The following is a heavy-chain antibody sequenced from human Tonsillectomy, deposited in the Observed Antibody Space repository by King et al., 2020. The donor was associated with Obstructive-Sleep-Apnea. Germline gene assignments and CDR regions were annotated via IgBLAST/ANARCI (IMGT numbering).Heavy chain of an antibody. CDR2: IYYSGST. J-gene: IGHJ2*01. CDR1: GGSISSYY. D-gene: IGHD1-26*01. CDR3: ARVGGSYPVWYFDL. V-gene: IGHV4-59*01. Sequence: VQLQESGPGLVKPSETLSLTCTVSGGSISSYYWSWIRQPPGKGLEWIGYIYYSGSTNYNPSLKSRVTISVDTSKKQFSLKLSSVTAADTAVYYCARVGGSYPVWYFDLWGRGTLVTVSS.